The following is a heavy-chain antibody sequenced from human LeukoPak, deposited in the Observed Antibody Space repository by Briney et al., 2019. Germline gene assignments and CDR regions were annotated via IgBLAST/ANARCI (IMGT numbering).Heavy chain of an antibody. CDR2: ISGSGGST. CDR3: AIRAFYYGSGSFDY. Sequence: GGSLRLSCAASGFNVSSNYMTWVRQAPGKGLEWVSAISGSGGSTYYADSVKGRFTISRDNSKNTLYLQMNSLRAEDTAVYYCAIRAFYYGSGSFDYWGQGTLVTVSS. D-gene: IGHD3-10*01. V-gene: IGHV3-23*01. J-gene: IGHJ4*02. CDR1: GFNVSSNY.